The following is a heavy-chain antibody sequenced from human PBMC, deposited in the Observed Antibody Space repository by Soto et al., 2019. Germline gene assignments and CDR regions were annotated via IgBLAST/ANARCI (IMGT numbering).Heavy chain of an antibody. J-gene: IGHJ4*02. Sequence: EVQLLESGGGLVQPGGSLRLSCAASGLTFSKYAMSWVRQAPGKGLEWVAAISGSGDNTYYTDSVKGRFTMSRDNDKNMLYLQMNSLRAEDTAVYYCAKDRGLGGSSCFDYWGQGTLVTVSS. CDR2: ISGSGDNT. V-gene: IGHV3-23*01. D-gene: IGHD2-15*01. CDR3: AKDRGLGGSSCFDY. CDR1: GLTFSKYA.